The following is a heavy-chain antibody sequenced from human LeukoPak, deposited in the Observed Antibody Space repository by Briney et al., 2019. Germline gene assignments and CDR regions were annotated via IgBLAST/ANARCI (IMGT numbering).Heavy chain of an antibody. CDR3: AKEERLRYFDWLYGTGAHDY. Sequence: ASVKVSCKASGYTFTSYYMHWVRQAPGQGLEWMGIINPSVGSTSYAQKFQGRVTMTRDMSTSTVYMELSSLRSEDTAVYYCAKEERLRYFDWLYGTGAHDYWGQGTLVTVSS. V-gene: IGHV1-46*01. CDR2: INPSVGST. J-gene: IGHJ4*02. D-gene: IGHD3-9*01. CDR1: GYTFTSYY.